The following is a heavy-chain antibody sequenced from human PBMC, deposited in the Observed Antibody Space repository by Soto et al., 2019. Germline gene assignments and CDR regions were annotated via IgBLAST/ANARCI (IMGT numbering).Heavy chain of an antibody. D-gene: IGHD2-21*02. CDR2: ISGSGGST. J-gene: IGHJ3*02. Sequence: PGGSLRLSCAASGFTFSSYAMNWVRQAPGKGPEWVSAISGSGGSTYYADSVKGRFTISRDNSKNTLYLQMNSLRAEDTAVYYCAKTCDFPPDAFDIWGQGTMVTVSS. CDR1: GFTFSSYA. CDR3: AKTCDFPPDAFDI. V-gene: IGHV3-23*01.